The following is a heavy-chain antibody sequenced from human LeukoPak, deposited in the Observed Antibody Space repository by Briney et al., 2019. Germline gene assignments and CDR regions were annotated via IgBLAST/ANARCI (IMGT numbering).Heavy chain of an antibody. CDR1: GFTFSSYN. CDR2: ISSSSSYI. Sequence: GGSLRLSCAASGFTFSSYNMNWVRQAPGKGLEWVSSISSSSSYIYYADSVKGRFTISRDNAKNSLYLQMNSLRAEDTAVYYCARDVSRCSSTSCYSYYGMDVWGQGTTVTVSS. J-gene: IGHJ6*02. V-gene: IGHV3-21*01. CDR3: ARDVSRCSSTSCYSYYGMDV. D-gene: IGHD2-2*01.